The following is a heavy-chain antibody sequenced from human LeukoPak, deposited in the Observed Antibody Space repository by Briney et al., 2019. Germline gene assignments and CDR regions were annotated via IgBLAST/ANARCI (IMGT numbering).Heavy chain of an antibody. CDR3: ARAWGDYYGSGSRDAFDI. CDR1: GFTFSSYA. CDR2: ISYDGSNK. J-gene: IGHJ3*02. D-gene: IGHD3-10*01. V-gene: IGHV3-30-3*01. Sequence: GGSLRLSCAAPGFTFSSYAMHWVRQAPGKGLEWVAVISYDGSNKYYADSVKGRFTISRDNSKNTLYLQMNSLRAEDTAVYYCARAWGDYYGSGSRDAFDIWGQGTMVTVSS.